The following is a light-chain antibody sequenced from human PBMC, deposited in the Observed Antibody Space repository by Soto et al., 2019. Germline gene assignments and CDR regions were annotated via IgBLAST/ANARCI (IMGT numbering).Light chain of an antibody. CDR3: QVWDSSSDLWV. Sequence: SYELTQRPSVSVAPGKTARITCGGNNIGSKSVHWYQQKPGQAPVLVIYYDSDRPSGIPERFSGSNSGNTATLTISRVEAGDEADYYCQVWDSSSDLWVFGGGTKLTVL. CDR2: YDS. V-gene: IGLV3-21*04. CDR1: NIGSKS. J-gene: IGLJ3*02.